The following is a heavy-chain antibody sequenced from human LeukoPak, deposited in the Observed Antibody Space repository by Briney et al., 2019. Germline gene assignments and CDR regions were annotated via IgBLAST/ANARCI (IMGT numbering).Heavy chain of an antibody. D-gene: IGHD3-10*01. CDR2: IYYSGST. CDR3: ARSVGEGYIDF. J-gene: IGHJ6*03. Sequence: PSQTLSLTCTVSGGSISSGSYYWSWIRQPPGKGLEWIGYIYYSGSTNYNPSLKSRVTISVDTSKIQFSLKLSSVTAADTAVYYCARSVGEGYIDFWGKGTTVTISS. V-gene: IGHV4-61*01. CDR1: GGSISSGSYY.